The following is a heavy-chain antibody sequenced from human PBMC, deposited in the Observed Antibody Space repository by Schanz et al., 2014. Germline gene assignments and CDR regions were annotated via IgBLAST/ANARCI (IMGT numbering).Heavy chain of an antibody. V-gene: IGHV1-18*01. J-gene: IGHJ6*02. D-gene: IGHD3-9*01. CDR3: ARVQDDILTGSEYYYGMDV. CDR1: GYTFTSYG. Sequence: QVQLVQSGAEVKKPGASVKVSCKASGYTFTSYGISWVRQAPGQGLEWMGWISPYNGNTNYAQKFQGRVTMTTDTSTSTAYMELRSLRSDDTAVYYCARVQDDILTGSEYYYGMDVWGQGTTVTVSS. CDR2: ISPYNGNT.